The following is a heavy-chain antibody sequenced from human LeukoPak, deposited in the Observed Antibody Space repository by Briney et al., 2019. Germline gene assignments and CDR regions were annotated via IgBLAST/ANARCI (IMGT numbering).Heavy chain of an antibody. CDR1: GGTFSSYA. V-gene: IGHV1-69*13. J-gene: IGHJ5*02. Sequence: SVKVSCKASGGTFSSYAISWVRQAPGQGLEWMGGIIPIFGTANYAQKFQGRVTITADESASTAYMELSSLRSEDTAVYYCARGDCSGGSCYSFRFDPWGQGTLVTVSS. CDR2: IIPIFGTA. CDR3: ARGDCSGGSCYSFRFDP. D-gene: IGHD2-15*01.